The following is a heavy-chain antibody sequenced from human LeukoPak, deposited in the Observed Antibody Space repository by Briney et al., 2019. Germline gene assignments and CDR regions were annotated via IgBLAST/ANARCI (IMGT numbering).Heavy chain of an antibody. Sequence: PSETLSLTCTVSGASISSDLYYWVWIRQPAGKELEWIGRVHTSGYTNYRPSLKSRVTISLDTSKNQFSLNLRSVTAADTAVYYCARDLGYGGNPNFFDYWGQGTLVTVSS. V-gene: IGHV4-61*02. CDR3: ARDLGYGGNPNFFDY. J-gene: IGHJ4*02. CDR2: VHTSGYT. D-gene: IGHD4-23*01. CDR1: GASISSDLYY.